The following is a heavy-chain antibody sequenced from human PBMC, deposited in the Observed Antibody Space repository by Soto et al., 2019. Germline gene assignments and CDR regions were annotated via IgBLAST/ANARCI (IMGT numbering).Heavy chain of an antibody. CDR1: VFTFSSYT. D-gene: IGHD1-7*01. Sequence: PGGSLRLSCAASVFTFSSYTMHWVRQAPGKGLEWVSSIGTSSTYVYYADSVKGRFTISRDNAKNSLYLQMNSLRVEDTAVYYCASSMELDYWGQGTLVTVSS. CDR2: IGTSSTYV. J-gene: IGHJ4*02. V-gene: IGHV3-21*01. CDR3: ASSMELDY.